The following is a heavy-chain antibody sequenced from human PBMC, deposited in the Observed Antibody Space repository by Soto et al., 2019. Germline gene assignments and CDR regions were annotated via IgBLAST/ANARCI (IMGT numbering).Heavy chain of an antibody. D-gene: IGHD2-2*01. J-gene: IGHJ4*02. Sequence: QVQLQESGPGLLKPSETLSLTCTVSGGSISSYYWSWIRQPPGKGLEWIGRIYTSGNTNYNPSLKSLATMSVDTSKNQFSLKLSSVTAADTAVYYCARACSSNSCYDVFDYWGQGTLVTVSS. CDR3: ARACSSNSCYDVFDY. CDR1: GGSISSYY. V-gene: IGHV4-4*07. CDR2: IYTSGNT.